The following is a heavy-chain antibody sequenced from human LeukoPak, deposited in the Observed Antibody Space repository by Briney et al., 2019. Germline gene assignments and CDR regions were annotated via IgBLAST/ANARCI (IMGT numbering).Heavy chain of an antibody. V-gene: IGHV3-48*03. CDR3: ARGASIAARYDAFDI. CDR2: ISSSGNTI. D-gene: IGHD6-6*01. Sequence: PGGSLRLSCAASEFTFTSYELNWVRQAPGKGLEWVSYISSSGNTISYADSVKGRFTISRDNAKNSLYLQVISLRAEDTAVYYCARGASIAARYDAFDIWGQGTMVTVSS. J-gene: IGHJ3*02. CDR1: EFTFTSYE.